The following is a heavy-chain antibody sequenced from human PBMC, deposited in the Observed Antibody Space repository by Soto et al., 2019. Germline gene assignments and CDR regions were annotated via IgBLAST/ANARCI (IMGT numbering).Heavy chain of an antibody. D-gene: IGHD3-10*01. CDR1: GFAFSNFG. CDR2: TSFDGNKN. Sequence: QVQLVVSGGGVVQPGRSLRLSCVASGFAFSNFGMRWVRQAPGKGLEWVAHTSFDGNKNYYADSVKGRFTLSRDNSKNTLYLQMNSLRAEDTALYFCAKDQKDYSGSGTYYVPYGMDVWGQGTTVTVSS. V-gene: IGHV3-30*18. CDR3: AKDQKDYSGSGTYYVPYGMDV. J-gene: IGHJ6*02.